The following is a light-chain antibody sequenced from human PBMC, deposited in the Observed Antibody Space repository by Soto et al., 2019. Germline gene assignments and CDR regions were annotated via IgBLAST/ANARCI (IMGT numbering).Light chain of an antibody. CDR2: SSE. V-gene: IGLV1-44*01. Sequence: QSVLTQPPSASGTPGQRVTISCSGSSSNIGSHTVNWYQQLPGTAPKLLIYSSEQRPSGVPDRFSGSKSGTSGSLAISGLQSEDEADYYCAAWDESLNGYVFGTGTKVTVL. CDR1: SSNIGSHT. J-gene: IGLJ1*01. CDR3: AAWDESLNGYV.